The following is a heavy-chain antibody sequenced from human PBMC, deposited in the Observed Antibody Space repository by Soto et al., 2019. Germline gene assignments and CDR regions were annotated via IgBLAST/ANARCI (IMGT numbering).Heavy chain of an antibody. CDR3: TRGGWYPDY. J-gene: IGHJ4*02. Sequence: QVQLQQWGAGLLKPSETLSLTCAVYGGSFSGYYWSWIRQPPGKGLEWIGEINDSGSTNDNPSLRSRVTISVDTSKNQFSLKLSSVTAADTAVYYCTRGGWYPDYWGQGTLVTVAS. CDR1: GGSFSGYY. V-gene: IGHV4-34*01. CDR2: INDSGST. D-gene: IGHD2-15*01.